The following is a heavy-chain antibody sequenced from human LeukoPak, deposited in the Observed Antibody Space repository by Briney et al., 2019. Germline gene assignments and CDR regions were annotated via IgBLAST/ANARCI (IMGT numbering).Heavy chain of an antibody. CDR1: GGTFSSYA. J-gene: IGHJ6*03. Sequence: SVKVSCKASGGTFSSYAISWVRQAPGQGLEWMGGIIPIFGTANYAQKFQGRVTITTDESTSTAYMELSSLRSEDTAVYYCAKGHSSSSSSVYYYYYMDVWGKGTTVTVSS. CDR3: AKGHSSSSSSVYYYYYMDV. CDR2: IIPIFGTA. V-gene: IGHV1-69*05. D-gene: IGHD6-6*01.